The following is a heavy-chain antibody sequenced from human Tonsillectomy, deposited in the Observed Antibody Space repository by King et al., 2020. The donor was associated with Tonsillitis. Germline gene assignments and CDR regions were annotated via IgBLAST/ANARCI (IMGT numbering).Heavy chain of an antibody. J-gene: IGHJ5*02. D-gene: IGHD2-2*01. V-gene: IGHV3-33*01. CDR1: GFTFSSYG. CDR2: IWYDGSNK. CDR3: ATEGDRYCSNANCCETNWFDP. Sequence: VQLVESGGGVVQPGRSLRLSCAASGFTFSSYGMHWVRQAPGKGLEWVALIWYDGSNKYYADSVKGRFTISRDNSKNTLYLQMNGLRAEDTAVYYCATEGDRYCSNANCCETNWFDPWGQGTLVTVSS.